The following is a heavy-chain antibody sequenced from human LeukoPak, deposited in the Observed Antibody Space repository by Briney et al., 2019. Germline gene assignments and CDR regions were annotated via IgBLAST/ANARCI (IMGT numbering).Heavy chain of an antibody. CDR1: GGSFSGYY. D-gene: IGHD3-10*01. J-gene: IGHJ5*02. CDR3: ARGNYYGSGSYYRGPRRWFDP. CDR2: VNHSGST. V-gene: IGHV4-34*01. Sequence: SETLSLTCAVYGGSFSGYYWSWIRQPPGKGLEWIGEVNHSGSTNYNPSLKSRVTISLDTSKNQFPLKLSSVTAADTAVYYCARGNYYGSGSYYRGPRRWFDPWGQGTLVTVSS.